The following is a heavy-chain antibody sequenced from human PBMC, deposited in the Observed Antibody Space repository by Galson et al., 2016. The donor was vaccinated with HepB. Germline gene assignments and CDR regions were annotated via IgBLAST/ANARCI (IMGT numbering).Heavy chain of an antibody. D-gene: IGHD6-13*01. Sequence: SLRLSCAASRLTFTIYAMHWVRQAPGKGLEWVAVTWYDGSNEKYADSVKGRFSISRDNSKNTLYLQMNSLRAEDTAVYYCARGAQQQLVLSDALDIWGQGTMVTVSS. V-gene: IGHV3-33*01. CDR3: ARGAQQQLVLSDALDI. J-gene: IGHJ3*02. CDR2: TWYDGSNE. CDR1: RLTFTIYA.